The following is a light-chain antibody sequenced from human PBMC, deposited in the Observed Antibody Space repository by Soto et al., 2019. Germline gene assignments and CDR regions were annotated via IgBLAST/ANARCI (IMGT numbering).Light chain of an antibody. CDR2: WAS. CDR1: QSVLYSSNNKNY. Sequence: DIVMTQSPDSLAVSLGERATIDCKSSQSVLYSSNNKNYLAWYRQKPGQPPKLLIYWASTRESGVPDRISGSGSGTDFTLTIDSLQAEDAAVYYCQQYYSTPLTFGGGTNVEIK. CDR3: QQYYSTPLT. J-gene: IGKJ4*01. V-gene: IGKV4-1*01.